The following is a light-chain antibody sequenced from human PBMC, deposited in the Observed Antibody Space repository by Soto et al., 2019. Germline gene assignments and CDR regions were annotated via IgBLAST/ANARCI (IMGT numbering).Light chain of an antibody. CDR2: DVS. V-gene: IGLV2-11*01. CDR3: CSYAGSYTYV. Sequence: QSALTQPRSVSGSPGQSVTISCTGTSSDVGIYNYVSWYQHHPGKAPKLMIYDVSKRPSGVPDRFSGSKSGNTASLTISGLQAEDEADYFCCSYAGSYTYVFGTGTKVTDL. CDR1: SSDVGIYNY. J-gene: IGLJ1*01.